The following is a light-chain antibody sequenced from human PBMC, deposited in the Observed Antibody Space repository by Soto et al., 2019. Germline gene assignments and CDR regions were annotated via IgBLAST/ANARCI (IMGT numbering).Light chain of an antibody. CDR3: GSWDSSLSDYV. J-gene: IGLJ1*01. CDR1: SSNIGGTS. CDR2: DDN. Sequence: QSVLPEPPSVSAAPGQNVTISGSGSSSNIGGTSVSWYQQLPGTAPKLLIYDDNKRPSVIPDRFSGSKSGTSATLGITGFQTGDEADYYCGSWDSSLSDYVFGTGTKVTVL. V-gene: IGLV1-51*01.